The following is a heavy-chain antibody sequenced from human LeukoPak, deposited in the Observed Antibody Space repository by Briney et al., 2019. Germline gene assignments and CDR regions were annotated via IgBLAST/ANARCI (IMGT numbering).Heavy chain of an antibody. CDR1: GGSISSGSYY. CDR3: AREDGI. Sequence: SQTLSLTSTVSGGSISSGSYYWSWIRQPAGKGLEWIGRIYTSGSTNYNPSLKSRVTISVDTSKNQFSLKLSSVTAADTAVYYCAREDGIWGQGTLVTVSS. CDR2: IYTSGST. J-gene: IGHJ4*02. V-gene: IGHV4-61*02.